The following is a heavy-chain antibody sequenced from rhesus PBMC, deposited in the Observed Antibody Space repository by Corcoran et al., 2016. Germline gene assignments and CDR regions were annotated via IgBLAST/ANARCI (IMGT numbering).Heavy chain of an antibody. J-gene: IGHJ4*01. CDR1: GGSISGYYY. Sequence: QVQLQQWGEGLVKPSETLSLTCAVYGGSISGYYYWSWIRQPPGKGLEWFGYIYGNSASTNYNHSLKNRVTISKDTSKIQFCLKLSSVTAADTAVYYCAREAYDSGADYWGQGVLVTVSS. D-gene: IGHD3-28*01. CDR3: AREAYDSGADY. CDR2: IYGNSAST. V-gene: IGHV4-73*01.